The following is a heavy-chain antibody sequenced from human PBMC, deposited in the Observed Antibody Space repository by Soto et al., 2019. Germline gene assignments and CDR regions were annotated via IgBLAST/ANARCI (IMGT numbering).Heavy chain of an antibody. D-gene: IGHD3-3*01. V-gene: IGHV1-3*01. CDR1: GYTFTSYA. CDR2: INAGNGNT. J-gene: IGHJ6*02. CDR3: ASPITISESGSMDV. Sequence: QVQLVQSGAEVKKPGASVKVSCKASGYTFTSYAMHWGRQAPGQRLEWMGWINAGNGNTKYSQKFQGRVAITKDTSASKAYMELRSLRSEDTAVYYCASPITISESGSMDVWGQGTTVTVSS.